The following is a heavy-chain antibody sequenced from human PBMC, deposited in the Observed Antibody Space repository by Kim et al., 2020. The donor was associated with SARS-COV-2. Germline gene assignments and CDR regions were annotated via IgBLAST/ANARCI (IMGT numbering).Heavy chain of an antibody. D-gene: IGHD6-19*01. CDR1: GFTFSNAW. J-gene: IGHJ4*02. Sequence: GGSLRLSFAASGFTFSNAWMSWVRQAPGKGLEWVGRIKSKTDGGTTDYAAPVKGRFTISRDDSKNTLYLQMNSLKTEDTAVYYCTTGVGIAVAGKVNSFDYWGQGTLVTVSS. V-gene: IGHV3-15*01. CDR2: IKSKTDGGTT. CDR3: TTGVGIAVAGKVNSFDY.